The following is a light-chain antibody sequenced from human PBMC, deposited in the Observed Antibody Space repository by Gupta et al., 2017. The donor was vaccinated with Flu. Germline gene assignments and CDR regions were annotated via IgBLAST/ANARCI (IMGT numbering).Light chain of an antibody. J-gene: IGLJ2*01. CDR1: SSDVGAYDY. Sequence: SALTQPRSLSVSQGQSVAISCTGTSSDVGAYDYVTRYQQHPSQAPKLIIYDVKTRPSGVPDRFAGSKSGNTASLTLAWRQSDDEDDYHCNADGAALVFGGGTRLTVL. V-gene: IGLV2-11*01. CDR3: NADGAALV. CDR2: DVK.